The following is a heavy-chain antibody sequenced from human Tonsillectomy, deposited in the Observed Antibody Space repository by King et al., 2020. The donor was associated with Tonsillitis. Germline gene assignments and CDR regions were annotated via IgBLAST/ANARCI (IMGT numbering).Heavy chain of an antibody. CDR2: IYYSGST. J-gene: IGHJ6*03. CDR3: ARGVVVAATVYYYYYMDV. D-gene: IGHD2-15*01. CDR1: GGSIRSYY. Sequence: VQLQESGPGLVKPSETLSLTCTVSGGSIRSYYWSWIRQPPGKGLEWIGYIYYSGSTNYNPSLKSRVTISVDTSKNQFSLKLSSVTAADTAVYYCARGVVVAATVYYYYYMDVWGKGTTVTVSS. V-gene: IGHV4-59*01.